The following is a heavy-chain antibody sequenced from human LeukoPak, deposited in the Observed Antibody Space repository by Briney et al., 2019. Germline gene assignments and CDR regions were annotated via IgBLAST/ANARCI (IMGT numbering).Heavy chain of an antibody. J-gene: IGHJ5*02. CDR3: ARKTNRLGNWFDP. Sequence: AASVKVSCKASGYIFTSYAMNWVRQAPGQGLEWMGWINTNTGNPTYAQGFTGRFVFSLDTSVSTAYLQITSLTAEDTAVYYCARKTNRLGNWFDPWGQGTLVTVSS. CDR1: GYIFTSYA. CDR2: INTNTGNP. D-gene: IGHD1-1*01. V-gene: IGHV7-4-1*02.